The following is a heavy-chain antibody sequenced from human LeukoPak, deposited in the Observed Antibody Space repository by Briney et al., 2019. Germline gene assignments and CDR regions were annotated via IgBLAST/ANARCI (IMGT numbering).Heavy chain of an antibody. CDR2: ISAYNGNT. CDR1: GYTFTSYG. V-gene: IGHV1-18*01. Sequence: GASVKVSCKASGYTFTSYGITWVRRAPGQGLEWMGWISAYNGNTNYAQQFQGRVSMTTDTSTRTAYMELRSLRSDDTAVYYCATVGYYFDYWGQGTLVTVSS. CDR3: ATVGYYFDY. J-gene: IGHJ4*02. D-gene: IGHD3-16*01.